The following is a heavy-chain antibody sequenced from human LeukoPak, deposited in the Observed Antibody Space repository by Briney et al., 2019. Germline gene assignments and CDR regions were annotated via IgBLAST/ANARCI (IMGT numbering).Heavy chain of an antibody. D-gene: IGHD6-6*01. V-gene: IGHV3-23*01. CDR2: ISGSGGST. Sequence: PGGSLRLSCAASGFTFSSYAMSWVRQAPGKGLEWVSAISGSGGSTYYADSVKGRFTISRDNAKNSLYLQMNSLRAEDMALYYCAKDHSSSSDYWYFDLWGRGTLVTVSS. CDR1: GFTFSSYA. CDR3: AKDHSSSSDYWYFDL. J-gene: IGHJ2*01.